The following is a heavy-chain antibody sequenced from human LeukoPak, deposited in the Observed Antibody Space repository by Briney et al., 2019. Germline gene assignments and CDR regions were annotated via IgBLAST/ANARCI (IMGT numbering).Heavy chain of an antibody. CDR1: GYTFIGYY. D-gene: IGHD2-2*01. J-gene: IGHJ4*02. Sequence: ASVKVSCKASGYTFIGYYMHWVRQAPGQGLEWMGWINPNSGGTNYAQKFQGRVTMTRDTSISTAYMELSRLRSDDTAVYYCARVDIPAATSRWEWGQGTLVTVSS. CDR2: INPNSGGT. CDR3: ARVDIPAATSRWE. V-gene: IGHV1-2*02.